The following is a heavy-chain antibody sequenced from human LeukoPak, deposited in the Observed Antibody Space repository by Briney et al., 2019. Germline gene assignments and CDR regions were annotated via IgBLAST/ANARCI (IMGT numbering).Heavy chain of an antibody. CDR1: GGTFSSYA. J-gene: IGHJ4*02. Sequence: SVKVSCKASGGTFSSYAISWVRQAPGQGLEWMGGIIPIFGTANYAQKFQGRVTITADESTSTAYMELSSLRSEDTAVYYCASSDSSGYYYVGYWGQGTLVTVSS. V-gene: IGHV1-69*13. CDR2: IIPIFGTA. D-gene: IGHD3-22*01. CDR3: ASSDSSGYYYVGY.